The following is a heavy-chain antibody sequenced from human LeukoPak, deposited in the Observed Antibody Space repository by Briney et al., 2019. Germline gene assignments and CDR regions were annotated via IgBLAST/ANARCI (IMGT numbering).Heavy chain of an antibody. V-gene: IGHV3-23*01. CDR1: GFTFSTYA. CDR2: ISGSSGGT. D-gene: IGHD3-3*01. J-gene: IGHJ1*01. CDR3: AKGSDYTLYYAH. Sequence: GGSLRLSCAASGFTFSTYAMTWVRQAPGKGLEWVSTISGSSGGTYYADSVKGRFTISRDSSKDTVYLQMDSLRAEDTAVYYCAKGSDYTLYYAHWGKGALVTSSS.